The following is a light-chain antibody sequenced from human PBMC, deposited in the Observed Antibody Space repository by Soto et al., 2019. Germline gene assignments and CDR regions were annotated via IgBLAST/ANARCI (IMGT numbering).Light chain of an antibody. CDR2: DVT. J-gene: IGLJ1*01. CDR1: SSDVGGYNY. V-gene: IGLV2-11*01. Sequence: QSALTQPRSVSGSPGQSVTISCIGTSSDVGGYNYVSWYQQHSRKPPKVMIFDVTKRPLGVPDRFSGSKSGNTASLTISGLQAEDEADYYCCSYAGNSWVFGIGTKLTVL. CDR3: CSYAGNSWV.